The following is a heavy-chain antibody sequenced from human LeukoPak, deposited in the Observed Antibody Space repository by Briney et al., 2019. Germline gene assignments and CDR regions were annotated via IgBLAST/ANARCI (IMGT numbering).Heavy chain of an antibody. J-gene: IGHJ4*02. D-gene: IGHD6-13*01. CDR2: IYPGDSDT. CDR1: GYSFTSYW. V-gene: IGHV5-51*01. Sequence: GESLKISCKGSGYSFTSYWIGWVRQMPGKGPEWMGIIYPGDSDTRYSPSFQGQVTISADKSISTAYLQWSSLKASDTAMYYCARLQPPSSSWYINYFDYWGQGTLVTVSS. CDR3: ARLQPPSSSWYINYFDY.